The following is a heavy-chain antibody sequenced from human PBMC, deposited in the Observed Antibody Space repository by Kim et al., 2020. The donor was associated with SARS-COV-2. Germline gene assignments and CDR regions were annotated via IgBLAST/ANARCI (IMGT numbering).Heavy chain of an antibody. Sequence: AVYIKSRITLTPDTSQNQFSLQLNAVTPEDTAVYYCARDLPISSAGYFDYWGQGTLVTVSS. J-gene: IGHJ4*02. D-gene: IGHD3-10*01. V-gene: IGHV6-1*01. CDR3: ARDLPISSAGYFDY.